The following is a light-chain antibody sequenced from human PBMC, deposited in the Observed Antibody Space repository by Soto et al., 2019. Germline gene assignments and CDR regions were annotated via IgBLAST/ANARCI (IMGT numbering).Light chain of an antibody. Sequence: EVVLTQSPATLSLSPGARATLSCRASENVRTFVDWYQQKPGQAPRLLIYGASNRATGIPARFSGSGSGTDFTHTISNLEPEDFAVYYCQQHSHWPPWTFGQGTRVEIQ. J-gene: IGKJ1*01. CDR3: QQHSHWPPWT. V-gene: IGKV3-11*01. CDR2: GAS. CDR1: ENVRTF.